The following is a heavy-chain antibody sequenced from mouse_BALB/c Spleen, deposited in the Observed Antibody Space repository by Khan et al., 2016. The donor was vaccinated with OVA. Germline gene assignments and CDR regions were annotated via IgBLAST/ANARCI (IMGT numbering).Heavy chain of an antibody. Sequence: EVELVESGGGLVKPGGSLKLSCAVSGFTFSNYAMSWVRQTPEKRLEWVATISSGGSFTYYPDSVQGRFTIARDNAKNTLYLQMSSLRSEDTAMYNCARDLFTTVVPTPFAYWGQGTLVTVSA. CDR3: ARDLFTTVVPTPFAY. J-gene: IGHJ3*01. CDR2: ISSGGSFT. D-gene: IGHD1-1*01. CDR1: GFTFSNYA. V-gene: IGHV5-9-3*01.